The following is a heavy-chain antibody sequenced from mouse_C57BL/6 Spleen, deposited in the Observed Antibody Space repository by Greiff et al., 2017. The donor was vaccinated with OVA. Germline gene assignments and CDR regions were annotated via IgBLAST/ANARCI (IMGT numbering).Heavy chain of an antibody. J-gene: IGHJ3*01. CDR3: ARGDPFAY. V-gene: IGHV1-54*01. CDR2: IDPGSGGT. Sequence: VQRVESGAELVRPGTSVKVSCKASGYAFTNYLIEWVKQRPGQGLEWIGVIDPGSGGTNYNEKFKGKATLTADKSSSTAYMQLSSLTSEDSAVYFCARGDPFAYWGQGTLVTVSA. CDR1: GYAFTNYL.